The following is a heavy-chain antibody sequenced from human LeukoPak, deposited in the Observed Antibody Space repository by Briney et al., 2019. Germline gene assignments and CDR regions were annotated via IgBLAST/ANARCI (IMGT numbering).Heavy chain of an antibody. CDR2: IIPIFGTT. D-gene: IGHD2-15*01. Sequence: SVKVSCKASGGTFNSYAISRVRQAPGQGLEWMGGIIPIFGTTNYAQNFQGRVTITADKSTSTAYMELSSLRSEDTAVYYCATRYCSGGSCYSGGDYGMDVWGKGTTVTVSS. CDR1: GGTFNSYA. V-gene: IGHV1-69*06. CDR3: ATRYCSGGSCYSGGDYGMDV. J-gene: IGHJ6*04.